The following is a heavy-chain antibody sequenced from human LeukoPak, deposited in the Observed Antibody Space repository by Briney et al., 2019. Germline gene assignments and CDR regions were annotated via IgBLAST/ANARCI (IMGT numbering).Heavy chain of an antibody. J-gene: IGHJ4*02. CDR1: GYTFTSYD. V-gene: IGHV1-8*01. CDR3: ARVIVATGTNYFDY. CDR2: MSPNSGNT. Sequence: ASVKVSCKASGYTFTSYDINWVRQATGQGLEWMGWMSPNSGNTGYAQKFQGRVTMTRNTSISTAYMELSSLRSDDTAVYYCARVIVATGTNYFDYWGQGTLVTVSS. D-gene: IGHD6-13*01.